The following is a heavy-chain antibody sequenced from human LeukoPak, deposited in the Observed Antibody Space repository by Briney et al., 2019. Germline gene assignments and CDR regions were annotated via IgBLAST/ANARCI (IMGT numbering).Heavy chain of an antibody. J-gene: IGHJ4*02. CDR2: IIPILGIA. CDR1: GGTFSSYA. V-gene: IGHV1-69*04. Sequence: SVKVSCKASGGTFSSYAISWVRQAPGQGLEWMGRIIPILGIANYAQKFQGRVTITADKSTSTAYMELSSLRSDDTAVYYCARDGPSVMVDFDYWGQGTLVTVSS. CDR3: ARDGPSVMVDFDY. D-gene: IGHD5-18*01.